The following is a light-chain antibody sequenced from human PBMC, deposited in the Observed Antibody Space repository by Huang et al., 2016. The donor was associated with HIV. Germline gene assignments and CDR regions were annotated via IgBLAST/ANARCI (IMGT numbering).Light chain of an antibody. J-gene: IGKJ2*01. CDR2: KGS. V-gene: IGKV1-5*03. Sequence: DIQMTQSPSTLSASVGDRVTITCRASPSITTCLAWYQQKPGKSPKLLISKGSNLQNGVPSRFRGSGSGTEFTLTISGLQPDDFATYYCQQLNSYSYTFGQGTKVELK. CDR3: QQLNSYSYT. CDR1: PSITTC.